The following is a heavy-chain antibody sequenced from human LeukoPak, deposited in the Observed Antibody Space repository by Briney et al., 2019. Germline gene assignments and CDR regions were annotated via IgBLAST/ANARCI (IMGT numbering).Heavy chain of an antibody. CDR3: ARDLYGSGSYTNWFDH. CDR1: GFTFSDYY. J-gene: IGHJ5*02. D-gene: IGHD3-10*01. Sequence: GGSLRLSCAASGFTFSDYYMSWIRQAPGKGLEWVSYISSSGSTIYYADSVKGRFTISRDNAKNSLYLQMNSLRAEDTAVYYCARDLYGSGSYTNWFDHWGQGTLVTVSS. V-gene: IGHV3-11*01. CDR2: ISSSGSTI.